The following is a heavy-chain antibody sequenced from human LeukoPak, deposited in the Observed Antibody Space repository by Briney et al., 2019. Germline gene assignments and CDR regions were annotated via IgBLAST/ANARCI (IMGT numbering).Heavy chain of an antibody. J-gene: IGHJ4*02. CDR1: GGSISSYY. CDR3: ARQSVAATHFDY. V-gene: IGHV4-4*07. Sequence: SETLSLTCTVSGGSISSYYWSWIRQPAGKGLEWIGRIYTSGSTNYNPSLKSRVTMSVDTSKNQFSLRLNSVTAADTAVYYCARQSVAATHFDYWGQGTLVTVSS. D-gene: IGHD2-15*01. CDR2: IYTSGST.